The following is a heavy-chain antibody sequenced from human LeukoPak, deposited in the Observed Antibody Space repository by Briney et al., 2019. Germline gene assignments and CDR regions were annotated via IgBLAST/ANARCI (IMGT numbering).Heavy chain of an antibody. D-gene: IGHD4-23*01. Sequence: HTGGSLRLSCSVSGFTFSTYWMHWVRHAPGKGLVWVSRISSDGSNTNYADSVKGRFTISRDNAKNTLYLQMNSLRPEDTAIYYCVLLSLTPGWGQGTLVTVSS. CDR2: ISSDGSNT. CDR1: GFTFSTYW. J-gene: IGHJ4*02. CDR3: VLLSLTPG. V-gene: IGHV3-74*01.